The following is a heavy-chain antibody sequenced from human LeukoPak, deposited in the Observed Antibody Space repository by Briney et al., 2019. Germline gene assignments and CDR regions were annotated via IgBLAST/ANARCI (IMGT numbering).Heavy chain of an antibody. J-gene: IGHJ1*01. CDR2: ISWNSGSI. CDR1: GFTFDDYA. Sequence: GGSLRLSCAASGFTFDDYAMHWVRQAPGKGLEWVSGISWNSGSIGYADSVKGRFTISRDNAKNSLYLQMNSLRAEDTALYYCAKDAYYYDCSGYYYSEYFQHWGQGTLVTVSS. CDR3: AKDAYYYDCSGYYYSEYFQH. V-gene: IGHV3-9*01. D-gene: IGHD3-22*01.